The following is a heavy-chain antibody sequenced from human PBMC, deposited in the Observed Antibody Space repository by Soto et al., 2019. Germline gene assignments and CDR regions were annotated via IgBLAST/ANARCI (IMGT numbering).Heavy chain of an antibody. CDR1: GYSFTSYW. D-gene: IGHD5-12*01. J-gene: IGHJ4*02. Sequence: PGESLKISCKGSGYSFTSYWIGWVRQMPGKGLEWMGIIYPGDSDTRYSPSFQGQVTISADKSISTAYLQWSSLKASDTAMYYCARDGGPTRDGYNYGTAFDYWGQGTLVTVSS. CDR3: ARDGGPTRDGYNYGTAFDY. CDR2: IYPGDSDT. V-gene: IGHV5-51*01.